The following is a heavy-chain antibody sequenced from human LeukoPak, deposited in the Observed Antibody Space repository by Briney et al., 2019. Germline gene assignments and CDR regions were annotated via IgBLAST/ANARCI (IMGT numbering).Heavy chain of an antibody. CDR1: GFTFSNAW. CDR2: IKSKTDGGTT. CDR3: TTFSGYYVYFDY. D-gene: IGHD3-22*01. J-gene: IGHJ4*02. V-gene: IGHV3-15*01. Sequence: PGGSLRLSCAASGFTFSNAWMSWVRQAPGKGLEWVGRIKSKTDGGTTDYAAPVKGRFTISRDDSKNTLYLQMSSLKTEDTAVYYCTTFSGYYVYFDYWGQGTLVTVSS.